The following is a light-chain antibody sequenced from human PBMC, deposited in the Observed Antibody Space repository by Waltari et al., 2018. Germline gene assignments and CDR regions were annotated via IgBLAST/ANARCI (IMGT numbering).Light chain of an antibody. V-gene: IGKV1-33*01. CDR3: QQYKDLPRT. CDR2: DAS. Sequence: DIQMTQSPSSMSASVGDRVSITCQASQDISIYLSWYQQKPGKAPKVLIYDASNLETGVPSRFTGSRSGTDFTFTISSLQPEDIATYYGQQYKDLPRTFGQGTKVEIK. CDR1: QDISIY. J-gene: IGKJ1*01.